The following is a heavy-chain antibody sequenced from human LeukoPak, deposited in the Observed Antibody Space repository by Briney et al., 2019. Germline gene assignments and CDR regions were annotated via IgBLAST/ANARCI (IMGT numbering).Heavy chain of an antibody. CDR3: AREENLSSY. CDR2: IRDDGTNE. D-gene: IGHD3-16*02. CDR1: GFTFSASG. V-gene: IGHV3-30*02. Sequence: GGSLRLSCAASGFTFSASGMHWVRQAPGKGLGGVAFIRDDGTNEYYTDSVKGRFTISRDNSKSTLYLQMNSLRAEDTAVYYCAREENLSSYWGQGTLVTVSS. J-gene: IGHJ4*02.